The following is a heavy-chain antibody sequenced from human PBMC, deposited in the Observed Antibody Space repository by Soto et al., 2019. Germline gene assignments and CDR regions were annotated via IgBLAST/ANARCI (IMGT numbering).Heavy chain of an antibody. V-gene: IGHV3-23*01. J-gene: IGHJ6*02. CDR2: ISGSGGST. CDR1: GFTFSSYA. Sequence: EVQLLESGGGLVQPGGSLRLSCAASGFTFSSYAMSWVRQAPGKGLEWVSAISGSGGSTYYADSVKGRFTISRDNSKNTLYLKMNSLGAEDQAVYYCAKDPSTHFDGVAGYGYGMDVWGQGTTVAVSS. D-gene: IGHD6-19*01. CDR3: AKDPSTHFDGVAGYGYGMDV.